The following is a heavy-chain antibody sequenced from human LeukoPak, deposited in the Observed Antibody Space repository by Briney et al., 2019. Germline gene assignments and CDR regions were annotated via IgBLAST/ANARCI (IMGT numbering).Heavy chain of an antibody. CDR3: VRSKSGTYGWFDP. J-gene: IGHJ5*02. CDR2: IYYSGTT. D-gene: IGHD4-17*01. V-gene: IGHV4-59*12. CDR1: GGSITSYY. Sequence: ASETLSLTCTLSGGSITSYYWSWIRQPPGKGREWIGYIYYSGTTNYNPSLRSRVTISVDTSKNQFSLKVNSVTAADTAVYYCVRSKSGTYGWFDPWGQGTLVTVSS.